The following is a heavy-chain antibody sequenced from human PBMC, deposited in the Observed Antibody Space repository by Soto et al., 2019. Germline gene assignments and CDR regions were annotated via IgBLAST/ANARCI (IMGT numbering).Heavy chain of an antibody. V-gene: IGHV4-4*07. D-gene: IGHD2-21*02. Sequence: SETLSLTCTVPGGSITDYSWVWIRQPAVKGLEWIGCIFSSGSTNYNPSLKGRITMSLDTSKNQFSLKLNSATATDTAVYFCARDQGVVVTADNSFDPWGQGILVTVSS. CDR1: GGSITDYS. CDR3: ARDQGVVVTADNSFDP. CDR2: IFSSGST. J-gene: IGHJ5*02.